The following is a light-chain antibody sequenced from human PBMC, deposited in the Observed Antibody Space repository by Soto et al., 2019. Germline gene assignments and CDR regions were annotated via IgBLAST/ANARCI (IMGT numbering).Light chain of an antibody. CDR1: SSDVGGYKY. CDR2: DVS. CDR3: SSYTSSTTRV. J-gene: IGLJ2*01. V-gene: IGLV2-14*01. Sequence: QSALTQPASVSGSPGQSITISCTGTSSDVGGYKYVSLYQQHPGRAPKLMIYDVSNRPSGVSTRVSGSRSGNTASLTISGLQAEDEADYYGSSYTSSTTRVFGGGTKVPVL.